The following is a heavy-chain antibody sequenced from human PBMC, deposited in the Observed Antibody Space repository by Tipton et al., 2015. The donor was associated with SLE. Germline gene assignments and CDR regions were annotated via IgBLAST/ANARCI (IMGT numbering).Heavy chain of an antibody. CDR1: GFTFSSYS. D-gene: IGHD4-11*01. CDR3: ANFYSTSYYYGMDV. Sequence: SLRLSCAASGFTFSSYSVNWVRQAPGKGLEWVSAISGSGGSTYYADSVKGRFTISRDNSKNTLYLQMNSLRAEDTAVYYCANFYSTSYYYGMDVWGQGTTVTVSS. CDR2: ISGSGGST. V-gene: IGHV3-23*01. J-gene: IGHJ6*02.